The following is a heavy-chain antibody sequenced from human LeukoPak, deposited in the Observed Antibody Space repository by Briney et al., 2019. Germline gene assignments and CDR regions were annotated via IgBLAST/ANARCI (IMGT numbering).Heavy chain of an antibody. CDR2: FYYGGII. CDR1: SGSISSSSYY. Sequence: SETLSLTCTVSSGSISSSSYYWGWIRQPPGKGLEWIGNFYYGGIIYYNPSLKSRVTISADTSKNQFSLKLTSVTAADTAVYYCATYDILTTYGGGTTYWGQGTLVTVSS. D-gene: IGHD3-22*01. J-gene: IGHJ4*02. V-gene: IGHV4-39*07. CDR3: ATYDILTTYGGGTTY.